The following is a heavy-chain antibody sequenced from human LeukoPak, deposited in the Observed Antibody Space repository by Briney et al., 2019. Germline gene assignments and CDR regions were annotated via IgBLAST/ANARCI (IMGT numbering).Heavy chain of an antibody. J-gene: IGHJ4*02. D-gene: IGHD1-26*01. V-gene: IGHV3-21*04. CDR1: GFTFSSYS. Sequence: GGSLRLSCAASGFTFSSYSMNWVRQAPGKGLEWVSSISSSSSYIYYADSVKGRFTISRDNSKNTLYLQMNSLRAEDTAVYYCAKDQIKDSGIQDYWGQGTLVTVSS. CDR2: ISSSSSYI. CDR3: AKDQIKDSGIQDY.